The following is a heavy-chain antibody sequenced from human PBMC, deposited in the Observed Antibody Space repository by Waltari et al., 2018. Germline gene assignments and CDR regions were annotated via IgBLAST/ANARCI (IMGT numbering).Heavy chain of an antibody. CDR1: GGSFSGYY. V-gene: IGHV4-34*01. Sequence: QVQLQQWGAGLLKPSETLSLTCAVYGGSFSGYYWSWIRQPPGKGLEWIGEINHSGSTNYNPSLKSRVTISVDTSKTQFSLKLSSVTAADTAVYYCARAGYCSSTSCFNWFDPWGQGTLVTVSS. D-gene: IGHD2-2*03. CDR3: ARAGYCSSTSCFNWFDP. J-gene: IGHJ5*02. CDR2: INHSGST.